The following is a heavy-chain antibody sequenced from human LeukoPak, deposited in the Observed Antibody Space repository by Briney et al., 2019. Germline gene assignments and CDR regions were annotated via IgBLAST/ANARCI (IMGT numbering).Heavy chain of an antibody. CDR3: TRDFDAATGY. CDR2: INPDGSST. CDR1: GFTFSTYW. Sequence: PGGSLRPSCGASGFTFSTYWMHWVRQAPGKGLVWVSRINPDGSSTGYADSVRGRFTISRDNAKNTLYLQMNSLRAEDTAVYYCTRDFDAATGYWGQGTLVTVSS. D-gene: IGHD3-9*01. V-gene: IGHV3-74*01. J-gene: IGHJ4*02.